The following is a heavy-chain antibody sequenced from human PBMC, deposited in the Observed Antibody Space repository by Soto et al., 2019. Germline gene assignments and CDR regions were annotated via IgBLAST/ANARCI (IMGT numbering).Heavy chain of an antibody. CDR3: VGPADHWDPFDH. J-gene: IGHJ4*02. Sequence: GESLKISCKGSGYNFPSYWIGWVRQMPGKGLEWMGIIYPRDSDTRYSPSFQGQVTISADKSISTAYLQWSSLKASDTAMYYCVGPADHWDPFDHSGQGTLVTVSS. V-gene: IGHV5-51*01. D-gene: IGHD6-25*01. CDR1: GYNFPSYW. CDR2: IYPRDSDT.